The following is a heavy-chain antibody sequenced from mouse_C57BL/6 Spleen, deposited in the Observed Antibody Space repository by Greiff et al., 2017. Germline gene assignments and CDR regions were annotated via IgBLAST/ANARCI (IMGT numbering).Heavy chain of an antibody. CDR1: GFNIKNTY. J-gene: IGHJ1*03. CDR2: IDPANGNT. Sequence: EVKLMESVAELVRPGASVKLSCTASGFNIKNTYMHWVKQRPEPGLEWIGRIDPANGNTNYAPKFQGKATITADTASNTAYLQLSRLTSEDTAIYYCASGYYGYFDVWGTGTTVTVSS. V-gene: IGHV14-3*01. D-gene: IGHD2-2*01. CDR3: ASGYYGYFDV.